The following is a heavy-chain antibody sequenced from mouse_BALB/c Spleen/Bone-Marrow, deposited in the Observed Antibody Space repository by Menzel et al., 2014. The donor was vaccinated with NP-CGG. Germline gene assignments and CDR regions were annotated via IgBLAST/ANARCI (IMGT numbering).Heavy chain of an antibody. CDR1: GFTFSNYG. CDR3: ARHAYYDQTEVSFVY. J-gene: IGHJ3*01. CDR2: ISGGGSYT. Sequence: EVKLVESGGGLVKSGGSLKLSCAASGFTFSNYGMSWVRQTPVKRLEWVATISGGGSYTFYSDSVKGRFTISRDNAKNNLYLQLSSLRSEDTALYYCARHAYYDQTEVSFVYWGQGTLVTVSA. V-gene: IGHV5-9-2*01. D-gene: IGHD2-4*01.